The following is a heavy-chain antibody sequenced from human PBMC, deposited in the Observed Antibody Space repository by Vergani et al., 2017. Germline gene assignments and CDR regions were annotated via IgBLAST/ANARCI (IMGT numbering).Heavy chain of an antibody. V-gene: IGHV3-23*01. CDR2: IKNTGDST. D-gene: IGHD5-24*01. J-gene: IGHJ4*02. CDR1: GFTFSSHA. Sequence: EVQLLQSEGAVVQPGGSLSLSCVASGFTFSSHAMSWVRQGHGRGLEWVSSIKNTGDSTHYADSVKGRFTISRDNSKNTLYLQINSLRVEDTAVYYCGRGSDNYNWGQGTLVTVSS. CDR3: GRGSDNYN.